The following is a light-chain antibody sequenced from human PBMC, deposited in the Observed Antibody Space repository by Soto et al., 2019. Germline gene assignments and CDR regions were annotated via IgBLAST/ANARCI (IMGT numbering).Light chain of an antibody. CDR1: SSDVGGYNY. CDR3: SSYPSSSTRWV. Sequence: QSVLTQPASVSGSPGQSITISCTGTSSDVGGYNYVSWYQQHPGKAPKLMIYDVSNRPSGVSNRFSGSKSGNTASLTISGLQAEDEAAYNCSSYPSSSTRWVFATGTRVTVL. CDR2: DVS. V-gene: IGLV2-14*01. J-gene: IGLJ1*01.